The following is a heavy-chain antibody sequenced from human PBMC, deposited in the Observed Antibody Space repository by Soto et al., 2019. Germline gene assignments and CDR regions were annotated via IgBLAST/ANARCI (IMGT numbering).Heavy chain of an antibody. Sequence: QVQLVQSGAEVKKPGSSVKVSCPASGDTFNFYTISWVRQAPGQGLEWMGRIIPMLGMSNYAQNFQGRVTMIADKTTSTAYMELSSLRSEDTALYYCATNYGSGSAHFDNWGQGTLVTVSS. D-gene: IGHD3-10*01. J-gene: IGHJ4*02. CDR2: IIPMLGMS. CDR1: GDTFNFYT. V-gene: IGHV1-69*02. CDR3: ATNYGSGSAHFDN.